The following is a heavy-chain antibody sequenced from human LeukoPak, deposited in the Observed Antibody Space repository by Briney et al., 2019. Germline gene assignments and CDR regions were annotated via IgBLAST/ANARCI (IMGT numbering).Heavy chain of an antibody. D-gene: IGHD3-16*02. CDR2: ISGSGGST. CDR1: GFTFSSYA. V-gene: IGHV3-23*01. J-gene: IGHJ4*02. CDR3: AKTHFLLGVIVPLFDY. Sequence: PPGGSLRLSCAASGFTFSSYAMSWVRQAPGKGLEWVSAISGSGGSTCYADSVKGRFTISRDNSKNTLYLQMNSLRAEDTAVYYCAKTHFLLGVIVPLFDYWGQGTLVTVSS.